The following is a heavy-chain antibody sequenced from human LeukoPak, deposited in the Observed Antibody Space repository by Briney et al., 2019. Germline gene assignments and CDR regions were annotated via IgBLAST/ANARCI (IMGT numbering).Heavy chain of an antibody. CDR2: IITNFGTA. CDR1: GCTFSIYA. J-gene: IGHJ5*02. CDR3: ARVASPLFYSSRPGPNWFDP. V-gene: IGHV1-69*13. Sequence: ASVKVSCKASGCTFSIYAMSWVRQAPGQGLEWMGGIITNFGTANYAQKFQGRVTITADESTSTAYLDLSSLRSEDTAVYYCARVASPLFYSSRPGPNWFDPWGQGTLVTVSS. D-gene: IGHD4-11*01.